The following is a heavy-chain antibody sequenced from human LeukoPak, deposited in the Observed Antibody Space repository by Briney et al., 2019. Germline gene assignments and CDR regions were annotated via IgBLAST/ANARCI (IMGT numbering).Heavy chain of an antibody. V-gene: IGHV3-66*01. CDR1: GSTVSSKY. D-gene: IGHD3-22*01. Sequence: PGGSLRLSCAASGSTVSSKYMSWVRQAPGKGLEWVSVIYSGDKTYYADSVKGRFTISRDNSKNTLDLQMNSLRAEDTAVYYCARDLYDSSGYQRGYFQHWGQGTLVTVSS. CDR2: IYSGDKT. J-gene: IGHJ1*01. CDR3: ARDLYDSSGYQRGYFQH.